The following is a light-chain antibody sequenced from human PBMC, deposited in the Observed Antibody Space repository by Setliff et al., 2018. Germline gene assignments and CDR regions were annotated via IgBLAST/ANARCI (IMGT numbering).Light chain of an antibody. J-gene: IGLJ1*01. CDR1: GSDVGGYDY. V-gene: IGLV2-14*03. CDR2: DVI. Sequence: QSVLTQPAAVSGSPGQTIILSCTGTGSDVGGYDYISWYQLHPGKVPKLMIYDVINRPSGVSDRFSGSKSGNTASLTISGLQAEDEATYYCNSFTTTSTYVFGSGTKVTVL. CDR3: NSFTTTSTYV.